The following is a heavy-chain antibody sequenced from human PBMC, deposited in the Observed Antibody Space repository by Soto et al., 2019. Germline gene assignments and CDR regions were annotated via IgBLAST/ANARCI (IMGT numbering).Heavy chain of an antibody. V-gene: IGHV1-46*01. CDR1: GYTFTSYY. Sequence: ASVKVSCKASGYTFTSYYMHWARQAPGQGLEWMGIINPSGGSTSYAQKFQGRVTMTRDTSTSTVYMELSSLRSEDTAVYYCARDSSTQDYYYYGMDVWGQGTTVTVSS. D-gene: IGHD6-13*01. CDR3: ARDSSTQDYYYYGMDV. CDR2: INPSGGST. J-gene: IGHJ6*02.